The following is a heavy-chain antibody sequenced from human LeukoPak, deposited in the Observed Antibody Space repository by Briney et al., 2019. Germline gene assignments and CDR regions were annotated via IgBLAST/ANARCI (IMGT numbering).Heavy chain of an antibody. CDR1: GFTFSSYW. Sequence: PGGSLRLSCAAPGFTFSSYWMSWVRQAPGKGLEWVANIKQDGGEKYYVDSVKGRFTISRDNAKNSLYLQMNSLRAEDTAVYYCARDWSAIVSYAFDIWGQGTMVTVSS. CDR3: ARDWSAIVSYAFDI. D-gene: IGHD3-3*01. CDR2: IKQDGGEK. J-gene: IGHJ3*02. V-gene: IGHV3-7*01.